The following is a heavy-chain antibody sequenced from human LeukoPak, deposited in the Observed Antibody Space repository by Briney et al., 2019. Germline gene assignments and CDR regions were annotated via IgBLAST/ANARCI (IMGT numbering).Heavy chain of an antibody. Sequence: ASVKVSCKASGYTFTSYGISWVRQAPGHRLEWMGWISAYNGNTNYAQKLQGRVTMTTDTSTSTAYMELRSLRSDDTAVYYCARDNSELYYFDYWGQGTLVTVSS. CDR1: GYTFTSYG. CDR3: ARDNSELYYFDY. D-gene: IGHD1-7*01. J-gene: IGHJ4*02. V-gene: IGHV1-18*01. CDR2: ISAYNGNT.